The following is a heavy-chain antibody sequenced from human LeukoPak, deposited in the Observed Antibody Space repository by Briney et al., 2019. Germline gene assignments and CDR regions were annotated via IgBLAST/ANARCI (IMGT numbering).Heavy chain of an antibody. CDR2: INHSGST. V-gene: IGHV4-34*01. CDR1: GGSFSGYY. Sequence: SSETLSLTCAVYGGSFSGYYWSWIRQPPGKGLEWIGEINHSGSTNYNPSLKSRVTISVHTSKNQFSLKLSSVTATDTAVYYCARGHPGRWLAYSYWGQGTLVTVSS. J-gene: IGHJ4*02. D-gene: IGHD6-19*01. CDR3: ARGHPGRWLAYSY.